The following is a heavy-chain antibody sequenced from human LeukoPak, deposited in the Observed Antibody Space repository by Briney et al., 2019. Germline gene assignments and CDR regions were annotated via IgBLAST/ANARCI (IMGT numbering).Heavy chain of an antibody. Sequence: SETLSLTCAVYGGSFSGYYWSWIRQPPGKGLEWIGEINRSGSTNYNPSLKSRVTISVDTSKNQFSLKLSSVTAADTAVYYCARELGDYLFDYWGQGTLVTVSS. CDR2: INRSGST. J-gene: IGHJ4*02. D-gene: IGHD4-17*01. V-gene: IGHV4-34*01. CDR3: ARELGDYLFDY. CDR1: GGSFSGYY.